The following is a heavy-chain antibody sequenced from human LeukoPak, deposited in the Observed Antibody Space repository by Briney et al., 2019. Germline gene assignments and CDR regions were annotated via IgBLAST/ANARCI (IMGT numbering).Heavy chain of an antibody. J-gene: IGHJ1*01. Sequence: KPSGTLSLTCAVSGGSISSSNWWSWVRQPPGKGLEWIGEIYHSGSTNYNPSLKSQVTISVDKSKNQFSLKLSSVTAADTAVYYCASSQWLVRYFQHWGQGTLVTVSS. CDR3: ASSQWLVRYFQH. CDR1: GGSISSSNW. D-gene: IGHD6-19*01. CDR2: IYHSGST. V-gene: IGHV4-4*02.